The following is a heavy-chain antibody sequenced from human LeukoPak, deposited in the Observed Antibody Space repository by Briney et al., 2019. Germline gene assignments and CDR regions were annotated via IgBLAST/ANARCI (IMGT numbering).Heavy chain of an antibody. CDR2: IYYSGST. D-gene: IGHD4-17*01. Sequence: SETLSLTCTVSGGSISRSSYYWGWIRQPPGKGLEWIGSIYYSGSTNYNPSLKSRVSISVDTSKNQFSLKLRSVTAADTAVYYCARDRVYGDLDYYYYMDVWGKGTTVTVSS. CDR1: GGSISRSSYY. V-gene: IGHV4-39*07. J-gene: IGHJ6*03. CDR3: ARDRVYGDLDYYYYMDV.